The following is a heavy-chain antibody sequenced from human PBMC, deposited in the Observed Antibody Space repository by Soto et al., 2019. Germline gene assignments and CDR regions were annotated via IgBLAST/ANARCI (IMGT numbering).Heavy chain of an antibody. CDR2: IIPIFGTA. CDR3: ASAPFVPDTYYYDSTVFDP. D-gene: IGHD3-22*01. CDR1: GGTFSSYA. J-gene: IGHJ5*02. V-gene: IGHV1-69*13. Sequence: SVKVSCKASGGTFSSYAISWVLQAPGQGLEWMGGIIPIFGTANYAQKFQGRVTITADESTSTAYMELSSLRSEDTAVYYCASAPFVPDTYYYDSTVFDPWGQGTLVTVSS.